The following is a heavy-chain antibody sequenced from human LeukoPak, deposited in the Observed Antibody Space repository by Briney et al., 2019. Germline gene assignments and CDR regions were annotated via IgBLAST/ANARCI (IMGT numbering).Heavy chain of an antibody. CDR1: GFTFSSYS. V-gene: IGHV3-21*01. D-gene: IGHD1-1*01. CDR3: ARAPTPYNWNDQGRLDY. CDR2: ISSSSSYI. J-gene: IGHJ4*02. Sequence: PGRSLRLSCAASGFTFSSYSMNWVRQAPGKGLEWVSSISSSSSYIYYADSVKGRFTISRDNAKNSLYLQMNSLRAEDTAVYYCARAPTPYNWNDQGRLDYWGQGTLVTVSS.